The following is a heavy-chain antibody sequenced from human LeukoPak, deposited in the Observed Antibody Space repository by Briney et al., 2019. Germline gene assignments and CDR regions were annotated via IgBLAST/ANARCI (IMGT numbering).Heavy chain of an antibody. V-gene: IGHV4-59*01. CDR1: GGSISSYY. CDR3: ARNGRDGYNYVGY. Sequence: SETLSLTCTVSGGSISSYYWSWIRQPPGKGLEWIGYIYYSGSTNYNPSLKSRVTISVDTSKNQFSLKPSSVTAADTAVYYCARNGRDGYNYVGYWGQGTLVTVSS. D-gene: IGHD5-24*01. CDR2: IYYSGST. J-gene: IGHJ4*02.